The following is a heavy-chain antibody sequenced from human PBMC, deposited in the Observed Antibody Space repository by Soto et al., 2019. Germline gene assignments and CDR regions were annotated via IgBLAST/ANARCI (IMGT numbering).Heavy chain of an antibody. Sequence: QVQLQESGPGMVTHSGTLSLTCAVSGGSISSSNWWRWVRQPPGKGLEWIGESYHSGSTNYNPSRKSRVTISEDKSKNQFSLQLSSVAAADAAVYYCARDPTTTMVVVAGGGEWAFDIWGQGTMVSVSS. J-gene: IGHJ3*02. D-gene: IGHD3-22*01. CDR1: GGSISSSNW. CDR3: ARDPTTTMVVVAGGGEWAFDI. CDR2: SYHSGST. V-gene: IGHV4-4*02.